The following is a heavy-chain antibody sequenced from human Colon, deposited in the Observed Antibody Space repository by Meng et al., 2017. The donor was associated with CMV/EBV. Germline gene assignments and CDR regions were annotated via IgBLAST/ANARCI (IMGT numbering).Heavy chain of an antibody. CDR2: VYYSGTT. CDR3: ARVGGDGNNLRLYYFDY. J-gene: IGHJ4*02. V-gene: IGHV4-59*01. Sequence: SETLSITCTVSGDSISGYFWSWIRQPPGKGLEWIGYVYYSGTTNYNPSLKSRLTISLDTSKNQFSLKLNSVTAADTAVYYCARVGGDGNNLRLYYFDYWGQGTLVTVSS. CDR1: GDSISGYF. D-gene: IGHD5-24*01.